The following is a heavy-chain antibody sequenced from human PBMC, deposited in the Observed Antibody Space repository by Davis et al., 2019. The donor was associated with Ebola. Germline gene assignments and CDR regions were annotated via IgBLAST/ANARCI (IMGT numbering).Heavy chain of an antibody. J-gene: IGHJ5*02. CDR2: ISAYNGNT. CDR1: GYTFTSYG. D-gene: IGHD4-11*01. V-gene: IGHV1-18*01. Sequence: ASVKVSCKASGYTFTSYGISWVRQAPGQGLEWMGWISAYNGNTNYAQKLQGRVTMTTDTSTSTAYMELRSLRSDDTAVYYCARDPDAYSNYFSWFDPWGQGTLVTVSS. CDR3: ARDPDAYSNYFSWFDP.